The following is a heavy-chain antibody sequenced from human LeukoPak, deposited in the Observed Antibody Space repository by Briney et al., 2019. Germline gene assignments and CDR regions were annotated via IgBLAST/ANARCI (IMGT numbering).Heavy chain of an antibody. J-gene: IGHJ4*02. CDR3: AKGVTPVISLQFFDY. Sequence: PGGSLRLSCAASGFTFSYYSMNCVRQAPGKGLEWVSYISDSSDTMYYADSVKGRFTISRDNAKNSLYLQMNSLRAEDTAVYYCAKGVTPVISLQFFDYWGQGTLITVSS. V-gene: IGHV3-48*01. D-gene: IGHD4-17*01. CDR2: ISDSSDTM. CDR1: GFTFSYYS.